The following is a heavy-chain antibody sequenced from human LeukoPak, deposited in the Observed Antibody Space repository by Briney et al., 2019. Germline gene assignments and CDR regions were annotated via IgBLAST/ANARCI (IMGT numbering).Heavy chain of an antibody. CDR1: GYTFTNYA. D-gene: IGHD5-12*01. CDR2: ISAYNGNT. V-gene: IGHV1-18*01. Sequence: ASVKVSCKASGYTFTNYAISWVRQAPGQGLEWVGWISAYNGNTNYAQELQGRVTMTTDTSTSTAYMDLRSLRSDDTAVYYCARVRNSGFRYVDSWGQGTLVTVSS. J-gene: IGHJ4*02. CDR3: ARVRNSGFRYVDS.